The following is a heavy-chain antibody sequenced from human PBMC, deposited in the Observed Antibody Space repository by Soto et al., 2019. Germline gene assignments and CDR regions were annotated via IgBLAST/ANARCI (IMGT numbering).Heavy chain of an antibody. CDR1: GGSISSGTYY. V-gene: IGHV4-31*03. Sequence: QVQLQESGPGLVKPSQTLSLTCTVSGGSISSGTYYWTWVRQRPGEGLEWIGFISHSGRTYYNPSLKSRAGISVDTSENQFSLRLSSVTAADTAVYFCARDSDYCTGGSCYGNFDFWGQGTLVTVSS. D-gene: IGHD2-15*01. J-gene: IGHJ4*02. CDR2: ISHSGRT. CDR3: ARDSDYCTGGSCYGNFDF.